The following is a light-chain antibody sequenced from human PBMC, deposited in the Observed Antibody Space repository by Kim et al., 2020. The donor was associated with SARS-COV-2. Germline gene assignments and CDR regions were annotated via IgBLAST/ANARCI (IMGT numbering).Light chain of an antibody. CDR1: KLGDKY. V-gene: IGLV3-1*01. Sequence: SVSPGQTATITCSGDKLGDKYVCWYQQKPGQSPILVIYQDTKRPSGIPERFSGSNSGNTATLTISGTQAMDEADYYCQAWATSTVVFGGGTQLNVL. CDR3: QAWATSTVV. J-gene: IGLJ2*01. CDR2: QDT.